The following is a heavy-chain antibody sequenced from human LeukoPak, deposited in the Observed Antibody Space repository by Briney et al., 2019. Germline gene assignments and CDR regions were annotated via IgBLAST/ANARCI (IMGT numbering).Heavy chain of an antibody. CDR3: AREKEQLGFGY. CDR2: IYTSGST. D-gene: IGHD6-6*01. V-gene: IGHV4-61*02. CDR1: GGSISSGSYY. Sequence: SETLSLTCTVSGGSISSGSYYWSWIRQPAGKGLEWIGRIYTSGSTNYNPSLKSRVTISVDTSRNQFSLKLSSVTAADTAVYYCAREKEQLGFGYWGQGTLVTVSS. J-gene: IGHJ4*02.